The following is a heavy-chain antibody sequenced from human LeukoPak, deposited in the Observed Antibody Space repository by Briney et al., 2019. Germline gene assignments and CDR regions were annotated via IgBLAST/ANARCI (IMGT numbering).Heavy chain of an antibody. V-gene: IGHV3-21*04. CDR3: ARTWGSGSYYDY. CDR2: ISSSSSYI. D-gene: IGHD3-10*01. Sequence: PGGSLRLSCAASGFTFSSYSMNWVRQAPGKGLEWVSSISSSSSYIYYADSVKGRFTISRDNAQKSLYLQMNSLRAEDTALYYCARTWGSGSYYDYWGQGILVTVSS. CDR1: GFTFSSYS. J-gene: IGHJ4*02.